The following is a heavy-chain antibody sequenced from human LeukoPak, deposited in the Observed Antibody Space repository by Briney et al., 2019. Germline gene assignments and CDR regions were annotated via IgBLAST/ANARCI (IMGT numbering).Heavy chain of an antibody. V-gene: IGHV3-64*01. Sequence: GRSLRLSCAASGFTFSSYAMHWVRQAPGKGLEYVSAISSNGGSTYYANSVKGRFTISRDNSKNTLYLQMGSLRAEDMAVYYCWTYYYDSSGYYQDFDYWGQGTLVTVSS. D-gene: IGHD3-22*01. CDR1: GFTFSSYA. J-gene: IGHJ4*02. CDR3: WTYYYDSSGYYQDFDY. CDR2: ISSNGGST.